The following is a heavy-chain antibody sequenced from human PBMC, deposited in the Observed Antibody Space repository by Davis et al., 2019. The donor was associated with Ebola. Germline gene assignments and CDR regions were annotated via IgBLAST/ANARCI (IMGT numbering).Heavy chain of an antibody. J-gene: IGHJ5*02. CDR1: GGSISSYY. CDR3: ASRGYSGYDENEGWFDP. CDR2: IYYSGST. Sequence: SETLSLTCTVSGGSISSYYWSWIRQPPGKGLEWIGYIYYSGSTNYNPSLKSRVTISVDKSKNQFSLKLSSVTAADTAVYYCASRGYSGYDENEGWFDPWGQGTLVTVSS. V-gene: IGHV4-59*12. D-gene: IGHD5-12*01.